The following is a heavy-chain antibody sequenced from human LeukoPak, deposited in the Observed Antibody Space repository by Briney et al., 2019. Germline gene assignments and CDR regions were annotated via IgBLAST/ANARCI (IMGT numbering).Heavy chain of an antibody. CDR1: GFTFSGYW. Sequence: GGSLRLFCAASGFTFSGYWMSWVRQAPGKGLEWVANIKGDGSEKYYVDSVRGRFTISRDNAKNSLYLQMNSLRAEDTAVYYCASPARYSNTWYFDHWGQGTLVTVSS. J-gene: IGHJ4*02. V-gene: IGHV3-7*01. CDR3: ASPARYSNTWYFDH. CDR2: IKGDGSEK. D-gene: IGHD6-13*01.